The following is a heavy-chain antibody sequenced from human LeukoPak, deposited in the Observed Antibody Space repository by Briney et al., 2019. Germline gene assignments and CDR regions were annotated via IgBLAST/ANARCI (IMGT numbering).Heavy chain of an antibody. V-gene: IGHV4-34*01. D-gene: IGHD6-19*01. CDR1: GGSFSGYY. CDR3: ARGRIAVAGTSHYYYYYMDV. Sequence: PSETLSLTCAVYGGSFSGYYWSWIRQPPGKGLEWIGEINHSGSTNYNPSLKSRVTISVDTSKNQFSLKLSSVTAADTAVYYCARGRIAVAGTSHYYYYYMDVWGKGTTVTVSS. CDR2: INHSGST. J-gene: IGHJ6*03.